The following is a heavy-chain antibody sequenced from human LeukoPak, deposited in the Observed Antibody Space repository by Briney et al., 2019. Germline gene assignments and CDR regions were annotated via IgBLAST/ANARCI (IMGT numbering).Heavy chain of an antibody. CDR2: IYTSGST. V-gene: IGHV4-61*02. CDR3: AREGLDSYGSYYYYYYMDV. Sequence: SQTLSLTCTVSGGSISSGSYYWSWIRQPAGKGLEWIGRIYTSGSTNYNPSLKSRVTISVDKSKNQFSLKLRSVTAADTAVYYCAREGLDSYGSYYYYYYMDVWGKGTTVTVSS. CDR1: GGSISSGSYY. J-gene: IGHJ6*03. D-gene: IGHD5-18*01.